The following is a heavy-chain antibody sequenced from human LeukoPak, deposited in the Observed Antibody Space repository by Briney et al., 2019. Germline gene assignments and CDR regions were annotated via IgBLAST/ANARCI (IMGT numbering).Heavy chain of an antibody. D-gene: IGHD2-2*01. CDR2: IYYSGST. V-gene: IGHV4-59*01. J-gene: IGHJ2*01. CDR1: GGSISSYY. CDR3: ARRSEIVVVPAATYWYFDL. Sequence: SETLSLTCTFSGGSISSYYWSWIRQPPGKGLEWIGYIYYSGSTKYNPSLKSRVTISVDTSKNQFSLKLSSVTAADTAVYYCARRSEIVVVPAATYWYFDLCGRGTLVTVSS.